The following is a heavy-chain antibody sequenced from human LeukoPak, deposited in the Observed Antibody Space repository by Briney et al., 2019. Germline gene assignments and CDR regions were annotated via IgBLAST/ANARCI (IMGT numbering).Heavy chain of an antibody. D-gene: IGHD2-2*01. CDR1: GFTFSSYW. CDR2: IKQDGSEK. CDR3: ARGTDYQLPLLDC. V-gene: IGHV3-7*01. J-gene: IGHJ4*02. Sequence: GGSLRLSCAASGFTFSSYWMSWVRQAPGKGLEWVANIKQDGSEKYYVDSVKGRFTISRDNAKNSLYLQMNSLRAEDTAVYYCARGTDYQLPLLDCWGQGTLVTVSS.